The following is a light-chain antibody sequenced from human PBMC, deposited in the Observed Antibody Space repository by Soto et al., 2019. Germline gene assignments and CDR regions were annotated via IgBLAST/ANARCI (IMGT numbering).Light chain of an antibody. CDR2: GAS. Sequence: EIVLTQSPGTLSLSPGERATLSSRASQSVSSSYLAWYQQKPGQAPRLLIYGASSRATGIPDRFSGSGSGTYFTLTISRLEPEDFAVYYCQQYASSPVYTFGQGTKLEIK. J-gene: IGKJ2*01. CDR1: QSVSSSY. V-gene: IGKV3-20*01. CDR3: QQYASSPVYT.